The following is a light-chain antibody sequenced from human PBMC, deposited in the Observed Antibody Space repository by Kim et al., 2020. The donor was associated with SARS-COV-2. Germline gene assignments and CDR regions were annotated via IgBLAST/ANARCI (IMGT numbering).Light chain of an antibody. CDR1: NIGSKS. CDR2: YDS. V-gene: IGLV3-21*01. CDR3: QAWDSSRDHRV. Sequence: SYELTQPPSVSVAPGKTARITCGGNNIGSKSAHWYQQKPGQAPVLVIYYDSDRPSGIPERFSGSHSANTATPTISRVEAGDEADYHSQAWDSSRDHRVFG. J-gene: IGLJ3*02.